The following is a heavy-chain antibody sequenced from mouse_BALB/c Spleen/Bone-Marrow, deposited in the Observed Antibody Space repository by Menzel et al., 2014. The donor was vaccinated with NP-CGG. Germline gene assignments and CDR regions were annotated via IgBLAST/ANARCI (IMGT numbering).Heavy chain of an antibody. J-gene: IGHJ4*01. Sequence: QVQLQQSGAELVRPGSSVKISCKASGYASSNYWMNWVEQRPGQGLEWIGQFYPGDGDTNYNGKFKGRATLTADKSSSTAYMQLSSLTSEDSAVYFCARRDGSTYYYAMDYWGQGTSVTVSS. CDR3: ARRDGSTYYYAMDY. CDR1: GYASSNYW. V-gene: IGHV1-80*01. CDR2: FYPGDGDT. D-gene: IGHD1-1*01.